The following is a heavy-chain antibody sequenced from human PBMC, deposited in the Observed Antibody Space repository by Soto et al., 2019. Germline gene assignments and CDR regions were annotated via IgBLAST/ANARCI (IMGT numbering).Heavy chain of an antibody. Sequence: ASVKVSCKASGYTFTGYYMHWVRQASGQGLERMGWINPNSGGTNYAQKFQGWVTMTRDTSISTAYMELSRLRSDDTAVYYCARGSRTAAEYGMVVWGQGTTVTVS. V-gene: IGHV1-2*04. J-gene: IGHJ6*02. CDR2: INPNSGGT. CDR1: GYTFTGYY. D-gene: IGHD2-2*01. CDR3: ARGSRTAAEYGMVV.